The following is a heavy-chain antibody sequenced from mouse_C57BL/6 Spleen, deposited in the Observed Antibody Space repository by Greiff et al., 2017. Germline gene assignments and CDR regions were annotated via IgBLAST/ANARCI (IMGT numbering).Heavy chain of an antibody. Sequence: QVQLQQSGAELVRPGASVKLSCKASGYTFTDYYINWVKQRPGQGLEWIARIYPGSGNTYYNEKFNGKATLTAEKSSSTAYMQLSSLTSEDSAVYFCDDYFDYWGQGTTLTVSS. CDR3: DDYFDY. V-gene: IGHV1-76*01. CDR1: GYTFTDYY. CDR2: IYPGSGNT. J-gene: IGHJ2*01.